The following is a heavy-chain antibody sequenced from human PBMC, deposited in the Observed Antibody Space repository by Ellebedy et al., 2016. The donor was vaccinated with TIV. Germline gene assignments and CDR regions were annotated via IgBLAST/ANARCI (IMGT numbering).Heavy chain of an antibody. CDR2: ISGSGGST. J-gene: IGHJ3*02. CDR1: GFTFSSYA. CDR3: ARTYYYDSSGYLGGRSPNAFDI. V-gene: IGHV3-23*01. D-gene: IGHD3-22*01. Sequence: GGSLRLSXAASGFTFSSYAMSWVRQAPGKGLEWVSAISGSGGSTYYADSVKGRFTISRDNSKNTLYLQMNSLRAEDTAVYYCARTYYYDSSGYLGGRSPNAFDIWGQGTMVTVSS.